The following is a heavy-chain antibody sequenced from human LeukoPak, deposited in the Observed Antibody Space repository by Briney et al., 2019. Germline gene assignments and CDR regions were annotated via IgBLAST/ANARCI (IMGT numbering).Heavy chain of an antibody. CDR1: GFTFRSYG. J-gene: IGHJ4*02. CDR3: ARDRDSSSSFDY. CDR2: ISHDRSNK. D-gene: IGHD6-6*01. Sequence: GGSLTLSCAASGFTFRSYGMHWVRQAPGKGLDGSALISHDRSNKYYAVSVKGRFTISRDNSKNTLYLQMNSLRAEDTAVYYCARDRDSSSSFDYWGQGTLVTVSS. V-gene: IGHV3-30*03.